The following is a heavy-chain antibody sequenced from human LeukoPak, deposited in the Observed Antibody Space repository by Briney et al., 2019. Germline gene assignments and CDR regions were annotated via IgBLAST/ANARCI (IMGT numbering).Heavy chain of an antibody. V-gene: IGHV3-30*03. CDR3: AREDTALVIAY. Sequence: GGSLRLSCAASGFTFSSYGMHWVRQAPGKGLEWVAVISYDGSNKYYADSVKGRFTISRDNSKNTLYLQMNSLRVEDTAVYYCAREDTALVIAYWGQGTLVTVSS. D-gene: IGHD5-18*01. CDR1: GFTFSSYG. CDR2: ISYDGSNK. J-gene: IGHJ4*02.